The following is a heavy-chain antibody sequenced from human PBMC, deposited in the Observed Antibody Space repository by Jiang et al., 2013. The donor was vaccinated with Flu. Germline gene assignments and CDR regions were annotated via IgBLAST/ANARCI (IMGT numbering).Heavy chain of an antibody. V-gene: IGHV3-21*01. D-gene: IGHD3-22*01. CDR1: GFTFSSYS. Sequence: VQLVESGGGLVKPGGSLRLSCAASGFTFSSYSMNWVRQAPGKGLEWVSSISRSSSNIYYADSLKGRSTISRDNAKNSLYLQMNNLRAEDTAVYYCAGGYESYYFDYWGQGTLVTVSS. CDR2: ISRSSSNI. J-gene: IGHJ4*02. CDR3: AGGYESYYFDY.